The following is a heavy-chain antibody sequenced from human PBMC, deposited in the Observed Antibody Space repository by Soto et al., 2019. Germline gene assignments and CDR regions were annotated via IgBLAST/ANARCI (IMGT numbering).Heavy chain of an antibody. CDR2: INAGNGNT. V-gene: IGHV1-3*01. D-gene: IGHD6-19*01. J-gene: IGHJ6*02. Sequence: ASVKVSCKASGYTFTSYAMHWVRQAPGKRLEWMGWINAGNGNTKYSQKFKGRVTITRDTSASTAYMELSSLRSEDRVVYYCGINRIAVAGSYVMAVWGQGTTVTVSS. CDR1: GYTFTSYA. CDR3: GINRIAVAGSYVMAV.